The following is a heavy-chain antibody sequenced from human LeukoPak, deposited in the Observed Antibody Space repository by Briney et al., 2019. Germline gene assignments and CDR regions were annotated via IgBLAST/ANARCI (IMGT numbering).Heavy chain of an antibody. J-gene: IGHJ4*02. V-gene: IGHV3-30*04. CDR2: ISYDGSNK. D-gene: IGHD5-12*01. CDR3: ARDRGYSGYDPWYYFDY. Sequence: GGFLRLSCAASGFTFSSYAMHWVRQAPGKGLEWVAVISYDGSNKYYADSVKGRFTISRDNSKNTLYLQMNSLRAEDTAVYYCARDRGYSGYDPWYYFDYWGQGTLVTVSS. CDR1: GFTFSSYA.